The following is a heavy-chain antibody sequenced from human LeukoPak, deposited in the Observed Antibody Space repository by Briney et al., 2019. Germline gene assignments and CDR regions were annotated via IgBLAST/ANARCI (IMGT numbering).Heavy chain of an antibody. Sequence: GGSLRLSCGASGFTVSSNYMSWVRQAPGKGLEWVSVIYSGGSTYYADSVKGRFTISRDNSKNTLYLQMNNLRAEDTAVYYCGREFTDVWSGQRGGGFDYWGQGTPVTVSS. V-gene: IGHV3-66*01. J-gene: IGHJ4*02. CDR2: IYSGGST. CDR3: GREFTDVWSGQRGGGFDY. D-gene: IGHD3-3*01. CDR1: GFTVSSNY.